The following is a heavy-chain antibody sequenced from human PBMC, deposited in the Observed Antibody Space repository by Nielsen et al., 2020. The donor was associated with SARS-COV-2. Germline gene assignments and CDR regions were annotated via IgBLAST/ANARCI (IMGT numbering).Heavy chain of an antibody. Sequence: GESLKISCAASGFTFSSYSMNWVRQAPGKGLEWVSYISSSSSTIYYADSVKGRFTISRDNAKNSLYLQMNSLRAEDTAVYYCARGALVGYYDSSGYFTIFDYWGQGTLVTVSS. CDR1: GFTFSSYS. CDR3: ARGALVGYYDSSGYFTIFDY. CDR2: ISSSSSTI. D-gene: IGHD3-22*01. J-gene: IGHJ4*02. V-gene: IGHV3-48*01.